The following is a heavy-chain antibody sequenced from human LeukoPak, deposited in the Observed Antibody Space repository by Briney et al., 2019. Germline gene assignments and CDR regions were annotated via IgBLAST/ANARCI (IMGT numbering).Heavy chain of an antibody. V-gene: IGHV1-2*02. CDR1: GYTFTGYY. CDR2: INPNSGGT. J-gene: IGHJ3*02. Sequence: GTSVKVSCKASGYTFTGYYVHWVRQAPGQGLEWMGWINPNSGGTNYAQKFQGRVTMTRDTSISTAYMELSRLRSDDTAVYYCARESGNYAFDIWGQGTMVTVSS. CDR3: ARESGNYAFDI. D-gene: IGHD1-26*01.